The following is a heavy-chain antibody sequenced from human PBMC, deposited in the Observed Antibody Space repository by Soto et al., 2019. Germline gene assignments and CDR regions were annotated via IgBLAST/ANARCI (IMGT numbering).Heavy chain of an antibody. V-gene: IGHV3-74*01. D-gene: IGHD3-16*01. J-gene: IGHJ3*02. CDR2: VNPEATIT. CDR3: GRTMGAVYSAFDI. CDR1: GFTFERHC. Sequence: EVQLVESGGGLVQPGGSLRLSCAASGFTFERHCMHWIRQTPGEGLVSISRVNPEATITDYADSVRGRFTISRANAKSTVYLEMHILTAEDTGVDYCGRTMGAVYSAFDIWGQGTKGTVSS.